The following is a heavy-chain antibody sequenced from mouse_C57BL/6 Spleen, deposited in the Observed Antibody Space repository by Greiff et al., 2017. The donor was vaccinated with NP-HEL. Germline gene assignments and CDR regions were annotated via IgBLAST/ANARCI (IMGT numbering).Heavy chain of an antibody. Sequence: QVQLQQSGAELAKPGASVKLSCKASGYTFTSYWMHWVKQRPGQGLEWIGYINPSSGYPKYNQKFKDKATLTAYKSSSTAYMQLSSLTYEDSAVYYCARMWDGNYFDYWGQGTTLTVSS. V-gene: IGHV1-7*01. CDR3: ARMWDGNYFDY. D-gene: IGHD2-1*01. J-gene: IGHJ2*01. CDR2: INPSSGYP. CDR1: GYTFTSYW.